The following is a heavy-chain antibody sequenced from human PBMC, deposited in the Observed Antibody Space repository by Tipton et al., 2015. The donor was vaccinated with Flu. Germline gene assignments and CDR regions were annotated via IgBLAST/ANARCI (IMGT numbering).Heavy chain of an antibody. J-gene: IGHJ4*02. D-gene: IGHD2-21*01. Sequence: SLRLSCAASGFTSGLYWMTWVRQAPGKGLEWVANIKQDGSEIYYVDSVKGRFTISRDNAKNALSLQMNNLRAEDTAVYYCARQLGGGDCYWGQGTLVTVSS. CDR1: GFTSGLYW. V-gene: IGHV3-7*03. CDR3: ARQLGGGDCY. CDR2: IKQDGSEI.